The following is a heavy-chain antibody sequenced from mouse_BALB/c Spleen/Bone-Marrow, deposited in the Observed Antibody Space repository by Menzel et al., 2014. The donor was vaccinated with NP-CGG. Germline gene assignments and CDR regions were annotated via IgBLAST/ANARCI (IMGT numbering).Heavy chain of an antibody. CDR2: IDPANGNT. Sequence: EVKVVESGAELVKPGASVKLSCTASGFNIKDTHMHWVKQGPEQGLEWIGRIDPANGNTKYDPNFHGKATITADTSSNTAYLQLSSLTSEDTAVYYCSRDYGGTAWFAYWGHGTLVTVSA. CDR3: SRDYGGTAWFAY. CDR1: GFNIKDTH. V-gene: IGHV14-3*02. D-gene: IGHD1-1*01. J-gene: IGHJ3*01.